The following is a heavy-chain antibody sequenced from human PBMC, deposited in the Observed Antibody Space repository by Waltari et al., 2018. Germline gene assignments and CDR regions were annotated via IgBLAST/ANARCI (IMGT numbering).Heavy chain of an antibody. CDR3: ATALGDRSSASRAFDI. V-gene: IGHV1-69-2*01. Sequence: EVQLLQSGTELKKPGTTVKISCQVSGYTFTDYSIHWVKQAPGKGPHWMGLVDPEDGETIYAEKFQGRVTITADTSTDTAYMELSSLRSEDTAVYYCATALGDRSSASRAFDIWGLGTMITVSS. J-gene: IGHJ3*02. CDR2: VDPEDGET. CDR1: GYTFTDYS. D-gene: IGHD3-10*01.